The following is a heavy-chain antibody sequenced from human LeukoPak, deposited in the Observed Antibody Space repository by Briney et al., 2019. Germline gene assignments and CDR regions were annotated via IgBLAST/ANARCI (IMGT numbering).Heavy chain of an antibody. Sequence: SETLSLTCTVSGYSISSGYYWGWIRQPPGKGLEWIGSIYYSGSTYYNPSLKSRVTISVDTSKNQFSLKLSSVTAADTAVYYCARGSGYSSILDALDIWGQGTMVTVST. D-gene: IGHD6-19*01. J-gene: IGHJ3*02. V-gene: IGHV4-38-2*02. CDR1: GYSISSGYY. CDR3: ARGSGYSSILDALDI. CDR2: IYYSGST.